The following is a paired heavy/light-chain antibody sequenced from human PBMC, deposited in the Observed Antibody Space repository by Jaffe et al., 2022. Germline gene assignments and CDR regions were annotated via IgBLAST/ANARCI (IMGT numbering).Heavy chain of an antibody. CDR3: AREPLGGYQFDY. V-gene: IGHV1-3*01. D-gene: IGHD2-2*01. J-gene: IGHJ4*02. CDR2: INAGNGNT. CDR1: GYTFTNFA. Sequence: QVQLVQSGAEVKKPGASVKVSCKASGYTFTNFAFHWVRQAPGQRLEWMGWINAGNGNTKYSQNFQGRVTITRDTSATTAYMELISLRSEDTAVYYCAREPLGGYQFDYWGQGTLVTVSS.
Light chain of an antibody. V-gene: IGKV3-20*01. CDR2: GAS. CDR1: QSVSSNY. J-gene: IGKJ2*01. Sequence: EIVLTQSPGTLSLSPGERATLSCRASQSVSSNYLAWYQQRPGQAPRLLIYGASSRATGIPDRVSGSGSGTDFTLTISRLEPEDFAVYFCQQYGSSPRTFGQGTKLEIK. CDR3: QQYGSSPRT.